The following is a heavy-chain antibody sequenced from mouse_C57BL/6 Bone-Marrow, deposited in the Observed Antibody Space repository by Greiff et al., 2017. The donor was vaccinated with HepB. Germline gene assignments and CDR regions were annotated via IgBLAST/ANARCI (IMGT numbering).Heavy chain of an antibody. Sequence: QVQLQQPGAELVKPGASVKLSCKASGYTFTSYWMQWVKQRPGQGLEWIGEIDPSDSYTNYNQKFKGEATLTVDTSSSTAYMQLSSLTSEDSAVYYCARGGGVTANWGQGTSVTVSS. J-gene: IGHJ4*01. D-gene: IGHD2-2*01. CDR2: IDPSDSYT. CDR3: ARGGGVTAN. CDR1: GYTFTSYW. V-gene: IGHV1-50*01.